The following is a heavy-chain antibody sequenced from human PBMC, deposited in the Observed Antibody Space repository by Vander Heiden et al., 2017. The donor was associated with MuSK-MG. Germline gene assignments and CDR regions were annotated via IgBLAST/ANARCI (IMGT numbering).Heavy chain of an antibody. CDR3: ARGQWLPDDAFDI. J-gene: IGHJ3*02. CDR2: IYYSGST. CDR1: GCSISSYY. V-gene: IGHV4-59*01. Sequence: QVQLQESGPGLAKPSETPSLACAVSGCSISSYYWIWIRAPSGKGLQWIGHIYYSGSTKYNPALPSRVTISVGPSKNRFSLKLTSVTAADTDVYYCARGQWLPDDAFDIWGQGTMVTVSS. D-gene: IGHD6-19*01.